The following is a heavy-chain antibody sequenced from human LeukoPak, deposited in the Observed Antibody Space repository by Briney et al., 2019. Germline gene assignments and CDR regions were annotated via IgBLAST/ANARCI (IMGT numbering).Heavy chain of an antibody. V-gene: IGHV3-48*04. CDR3: ARHSSSWSPYFDY. D-gene: IGHD6-13*01. CDR1: GFTFTSAW. Sequence: GGSLRLSCAASGFTFTSAWMNWVRQAPGKGLEWVSYISSSGSTIYYADSVKGRFTISRDNAKNSLYLQMNSLRAEDTAVYYCARHSSSWSPYFDYWGQGTLVTVSS. J-gene: IGHJ4*02. CDR2: ISSSGSTI.